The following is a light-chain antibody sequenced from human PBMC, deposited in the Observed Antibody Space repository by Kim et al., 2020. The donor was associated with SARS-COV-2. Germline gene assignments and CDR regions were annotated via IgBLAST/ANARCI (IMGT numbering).Light chain of an antibody. CDR2: WAS. J-gene: IGKJ2*01. V-gene: IGKV4-1*01. CDR1: QSVLYSSNNKNY. Sequence: RATINCKSSQSVLYSSNNKNYLAWYQPKLGQPPKLLIYWASTRESGVPDRFSGSGSGTDFTLTISSLQAEDVAVYYCQQYYSTPYTFGQGTKLEI. CDR3: QQYYSTPYT.